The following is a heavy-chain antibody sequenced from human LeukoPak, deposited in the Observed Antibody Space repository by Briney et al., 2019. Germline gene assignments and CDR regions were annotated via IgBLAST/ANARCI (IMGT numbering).Heavy chain of an antibody. J-gene: IGHJ4*02. Sequence: QPGRSLRLSCAASGFTFSSYGMHWVRQAPGKGLEWVAVISYDGSNKYYADSVKGRFTISRDNSKNTLYLQMNSLRAEDTAVYYCARTPRANLEWLPSFDYWGQGTLVTVSS. D-gene: IGHD3-3*01. CDR2: ISYDGSNK. CDR3: ARTPRANLEWLPSFDY. CDR1: GFTFSSYG. V-gene: IGHV3-30*03.